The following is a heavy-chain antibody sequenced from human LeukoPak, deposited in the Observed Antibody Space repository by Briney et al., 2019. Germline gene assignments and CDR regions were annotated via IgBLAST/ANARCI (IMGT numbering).Heavy chain of an antibody. V-gene: IGHV1-69*06. D-gene: IGHD3-9*01. CDR2: IIPIFGTA. J-gene: IGHJ6*03. CDR3: ARDRDYDIRKAYYMDV. Sequence: SVKVSCKASGGTFSSYAISWVRQAPGQGLEWMGGIIPIFGTANYAQKFQGRVTITADKSTSTAYMELSSLRSEDTAVYYCARDRDYDIRKAYYMDVWGKGTTVTISS. CDR1: GGTFSSYA.